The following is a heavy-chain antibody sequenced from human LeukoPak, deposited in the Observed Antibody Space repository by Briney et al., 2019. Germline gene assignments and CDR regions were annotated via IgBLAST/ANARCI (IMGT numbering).Heavy chain of an antibody. D-gene: IGHD2-15*01. Sequence: GGSLRLSCAASGFTFSIYWMSWVRQAPGKGLEWVANIKQDGSEKYYVDSVKGRFTISRDNAKNSLYLQMNSLRAEDTAVYYCARVDCSGGCCYSVYWGQGTLVTVSS. V-gene: IGHV3-7*01. CDR3: ARVDCSGGCCYSVY. CDR1: GFTFSIYW. CDR2: IKQDGSEK. J-gene: IGHJ4*02.